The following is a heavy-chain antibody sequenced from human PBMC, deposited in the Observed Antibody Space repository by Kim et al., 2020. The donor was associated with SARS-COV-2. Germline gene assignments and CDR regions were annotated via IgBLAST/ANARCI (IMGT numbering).Heavy chain of an antibody. J-gene: IGHJ6*02. Sequence: RYSPSFQGQVTFSAAKSISTAYLQWSSLKASDTAMYYCAREAEFYYGMDVWGQGTTVTVSS. CDR3: AREAEFYYGMDV. V-gene: IGHV5-51*01. D-gene: IGHD2-15*01.